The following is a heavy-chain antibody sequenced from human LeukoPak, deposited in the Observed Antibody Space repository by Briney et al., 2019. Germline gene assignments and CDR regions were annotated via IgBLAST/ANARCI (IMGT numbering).Heavy chain of an antibody. J-gene: IGHJ3*02. CDR2: IYYSGST. CDR1: GGSISSGGYY. Sequence: PSQTLSLTCTVSGGSISSGGYYWSWIRQHPGKGLEWIGYIYYSGSTYYNPSLKSRVTISVDTSKNQFSLKLSSVTAADTAVYYCARDRRRDTPDAFDIWGQGTMITVSS. D-gene: IGHD5-18*01. CDR3: ARDRRRDTPDAFDI. V-gene: IGHV4-31*03.